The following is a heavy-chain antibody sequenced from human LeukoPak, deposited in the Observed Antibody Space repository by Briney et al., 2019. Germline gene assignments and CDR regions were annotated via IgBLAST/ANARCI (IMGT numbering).Heavy chain of an antibody. CDR2: INTAGDT. J-gene: IGHJ4*02. V-gene: IGHV3-13*01. D-gene: IGHD3-10*01. CDR1: GFTFSSYD. CDR3: ARADGLYASGIGSFDF. Sequence: GGSLRLSCAASGFTFSSYDMHWVRQATGKGLEWFSGINTAGDTYYQASVKGRFTITRENAKNSLYLQMNSLRAGDTAVYYCARADGLYASGIGSFDFWGQGTLVTVSS.